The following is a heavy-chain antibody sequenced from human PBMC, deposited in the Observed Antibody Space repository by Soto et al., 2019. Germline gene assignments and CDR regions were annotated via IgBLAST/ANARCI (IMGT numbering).Heavy chain of an antibody. CDR2: ISGSGGST. Sequence: GGSLRLSCAASGFTFSSYAMSWVRQAPGKGLEWVSAISGSGGSTYYADSVKGRFTISRDNSKNTLYLQMNSLRAEDTAVYYCAKVSYEWCMLRPCYYYYYMDVWGKGTTVTVSS. J-gene: IGHJ6*03. D-gene: IGHD2-8*02. CDR3: AKVSYEWCMLRPCYYYYYMDV. V-gene: IGHV3-23*01. CDR1: GFTFSSYA.